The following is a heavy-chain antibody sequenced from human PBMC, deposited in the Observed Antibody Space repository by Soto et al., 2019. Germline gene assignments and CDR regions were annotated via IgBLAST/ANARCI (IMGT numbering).Heavy chain of an antibody. CDR2: MNPNSGNT. CDR1: GYTFTSYD. V-gene: IGHV1-8*01. J-gene: IGHJ6*03. Sequence: GASVKVSCKASGYTFTSYDINWVRQSTGQGLEWMGWMNPNSGNTGYAQKFQGRVTMTRNTSISTAYMELSSLRSEDTAVYYCARGLGYCSGGSCSKGHSYYYYMDVWGKGTTVTVSS. CDR3: ARGLGYCSGGSCSKGHSYYYYMDV. D-gene: IGHD2-15*01.